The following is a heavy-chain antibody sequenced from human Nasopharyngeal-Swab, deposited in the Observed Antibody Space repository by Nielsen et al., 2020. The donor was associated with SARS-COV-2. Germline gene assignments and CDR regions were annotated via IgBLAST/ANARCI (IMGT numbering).Heavy chain of an antibody. D-gene: IGHD5-18*01. Sequence: VRQAPGKGLEWVAVISYDGSNKYYADSVKGRFTISRDNSKNTLYLQMNSRRAEETEVEDWEREEGESYGQVNYYYYMDVWGKGTTVTVSS. V-gene: IGHV3-30-3*01. J-gene: IGHJ6*03. CDR3: EREEGESYGQVNYYYYMDV. CDR2: ISYDGSNK.